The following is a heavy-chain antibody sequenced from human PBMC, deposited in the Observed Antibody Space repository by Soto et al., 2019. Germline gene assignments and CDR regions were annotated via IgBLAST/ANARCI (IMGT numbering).Heavy chain of an antibody. Sequence: EVQLVESGGGLVQPGGSLRLSCAASGFTFSTYWMHWVRQVPGKGLLWVSRIDEYGSTINYADSVRGRFTISRDNARNTLYLEMNSLRAEDTALYYCTRDIGGKGAYWGPGTLVAVSS. CDR3: TRDIGGKGAY. J-gene: IGHJ4*02. V-gene: IGHV3-74*01. CDR2: IDEYGSTI. D-gene: IGHD3-10*01. CDR1: GFTFSTYW.